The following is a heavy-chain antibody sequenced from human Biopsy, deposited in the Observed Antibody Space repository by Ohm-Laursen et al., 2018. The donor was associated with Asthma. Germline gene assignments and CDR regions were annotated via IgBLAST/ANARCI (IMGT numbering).Heavy chain of an antibody. J-gene: IGHJ4*02. CDR2: HDHEEGGT. Sequence: SVKVSCKISGYSLTDLSMHWVRQALGQGLEWMGGHDHEEGGTVNARRFQGRVTMTEDTSTDTAYMELSSLSSDDTAVYYCASDFPKDYVRYNFQFWGQGTLVTVSS. CDR3: ASDFPKDYVRYNFQF. CDR1: GYSLTDLS. D-gene: IGHD4-17*01. V-gene: IGHV1-24*01.